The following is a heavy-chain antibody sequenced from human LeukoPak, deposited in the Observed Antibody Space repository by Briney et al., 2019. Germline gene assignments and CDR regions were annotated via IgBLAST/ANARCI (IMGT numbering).Heavy chain of an antibody. J-gene: IGHJ4*02. V-gene: IGHV4-59*08. CDR1: GGSINTLY. CDR3: ARQQYASGNSYYLDY. D-gene: IGHD3-10*01. CDR2: IFYSGST. Sequence: SETLSLTCTVSGGSINTLYWSWIRQSPGKGLEWIGYIFYSGSTNYNPSLKSRVTISVDTSKNQFSLTLNSVTAADTAVYYCARQQYASGNSYYLDYWGQGTLVTVSS.